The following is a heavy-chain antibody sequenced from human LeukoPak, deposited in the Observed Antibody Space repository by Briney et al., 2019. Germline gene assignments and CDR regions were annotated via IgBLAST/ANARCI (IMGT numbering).Heavy chain of an antibody. J-gene: IGHJ4*02. CDR2: IYYSGST. V-gene: IGHV4-30-4*08. CDR1: GGSISSGGYY. Sequence: TLSLTCTVSGGSISSGGYYWNWIRQPPGKGLEWIGYIYYSGSTYYNPSLKSRVTISVDTSKNQFSLKLSSVTAADTAVYYCARKATVTPYYFDYWGQGTLVTVSS. D-gene: IGHD4-11*01. CDR3: ARKATVTPYYFDY.